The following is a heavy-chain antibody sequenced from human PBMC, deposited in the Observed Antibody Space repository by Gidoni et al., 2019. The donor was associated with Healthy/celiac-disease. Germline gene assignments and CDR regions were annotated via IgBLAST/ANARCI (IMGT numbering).Heavy chain of an antibody. D-gene: IGHD6-19*01. Sequence: EVQLLESGGGLVQPGGSLRLAWAAPGFTFSSYAMSWVRQAPGKGLEWVSAIIGSGGSTYYADSVKGRFTISRDNSKNTLYLQMNSLRAEDTAVYYCAKASSIAVAGPLDYWGQGTLVTVSS. CDR2: IIGSGGST. CDR3: AKASSIAVAGPLDY. CDR1: GFTFSSYA. J-gene: IGHJ4*02. V-gene: IGHV3-23*01.